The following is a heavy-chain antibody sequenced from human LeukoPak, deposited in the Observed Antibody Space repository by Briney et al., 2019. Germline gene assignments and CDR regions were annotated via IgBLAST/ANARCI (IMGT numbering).Heavy chain of an antibody. CDR1: GFSFTSYW. J-gene: IGHJ4*02. CDR3: ARDRTVTTGIDY. D-gene: IGHD4-17*01. CDR2: IRQDGSEK. Sequence: GGSLRLSCAASGFSFTSYWMTWVRQAPGKGLEWVANIRQDGSEKYYVDSVKGRFTISRDNAKNSLYLQMNNLRDEDTAVYYCARDRTVTTGIDYWGQGTLVTVSS. V-gene: IGHV3-7*01.